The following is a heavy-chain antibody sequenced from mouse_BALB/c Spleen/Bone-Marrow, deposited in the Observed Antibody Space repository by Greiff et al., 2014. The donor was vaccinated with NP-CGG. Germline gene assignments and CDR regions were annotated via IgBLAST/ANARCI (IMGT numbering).Heavy chain of an antibody. J-gene: IGHJ4*01. V-gene: IGHV5-12-2*01. Sequence: EVKLVESGGGLVEPGGSLKLSCAASGFTFIAYTMSWVRQTPEKRLEWVAYINNGGCSTYYPDTVKGRFTISRDNAKNTLYLQMSSLKSEDTAMYYCARHGEERPVLAMDYWGQGTSVTVSS. CDR1: GFTFIAYT. CDR2: INNGGCST. CDR3: ARHGEERPVLAMDY. D-gene: IGHD2-14*01.